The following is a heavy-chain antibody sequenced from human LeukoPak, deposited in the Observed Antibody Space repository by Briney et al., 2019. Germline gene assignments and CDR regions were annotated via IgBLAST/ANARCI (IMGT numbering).Heavy chain of an antibody. D-gene: IGHD5-12*01. CDR3: AKLQRPVPPDILATAYVWDYYYYGMDV. V-gene: IGHV3-30*18. CDR2: ISYDGSYK. CDR1: GFTFNSYG. Sequence: QPGGSLRLSCEASGFTFNSYGMHWVRQAPGKGLEWVAVISYDGSYKYYADSVKGRFSISRDNSKNRLYLQMNRLRTEDTAVYYCAKLQRPVPPDILATAYVWDYYYYGMDVWGQGTTVTVTS. J-gene: IGHJ6*02.